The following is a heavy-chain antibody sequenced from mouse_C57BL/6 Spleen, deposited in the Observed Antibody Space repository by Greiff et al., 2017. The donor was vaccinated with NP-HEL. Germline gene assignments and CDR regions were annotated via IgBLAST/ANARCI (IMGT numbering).Heavy chain of an antibody. CDR3: AREGSGYAWFAY. CDR2: IYPGDGDT. V-gene: IGHV1-80*01. J-gene: IGHJ3*01. Sequence: VQLQQSGAELVKPGASVKISCKASGYAFSSYWMNWVKQRPGKGLEWIGQIYPGDGDTNYNGKFKGKATLTADKSSSTAYMQLSSLTSEDSAVYFCAREGSGYAWFAYWGQGTLVTVSA. D-gene: IGHD3-2*02. CDR1: GYAFSSYW.